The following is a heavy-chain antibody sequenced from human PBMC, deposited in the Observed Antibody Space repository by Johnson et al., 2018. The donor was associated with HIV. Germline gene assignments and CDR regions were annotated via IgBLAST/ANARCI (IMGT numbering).Heavy chain of an antibody. J-gene: IGHJ3*02. Sequence: QVQLVESGGGVVQPGRSLRLSCAASGFTFSSYGMHWVRQAPGKGLEWVAVIWYDGSNKYYADSVQGRFTISRDNSKNTVYLQMNRLRAEDTAVYYCARERINDGFDIWGQGTMVSVSS. D-gene: IGHD2-15*01. CDR1: GFTFSSYG. V-gene: IGHV3-33*01. CDR2: IWYDGSNK. CDR3: ARERINDGFDI.